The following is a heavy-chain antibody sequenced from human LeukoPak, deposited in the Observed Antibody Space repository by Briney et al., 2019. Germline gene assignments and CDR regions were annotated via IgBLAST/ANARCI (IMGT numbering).Heavy chain of an antibody. D-gene: IGHD3-22*01. CDR2: MNPNSGNT. CDR3: ARDPHDYDSSGYPNYYFDY. V-gene: IGHV1-8*01. CDR1: GYTFTSYD. Sequence: GASVKVSCKASGYTFTSYDINWVRQATGQGLEWMGWMNPNSGNTGYAQKFQGRVTVTRDTSISTAYMELSRLRSDDTAVYYCARDPHDYDSSGYPNYYFDYWGQGTLVAVSS. J-gene: IGHJ4*02.